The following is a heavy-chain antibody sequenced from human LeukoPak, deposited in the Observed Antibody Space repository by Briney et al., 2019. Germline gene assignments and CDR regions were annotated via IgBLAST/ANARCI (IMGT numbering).Heavy chain of an antibody. CDR3: ARDFSYGLLDY. D-gene: IGHD1-26*01. J-gene: IGHJ4*02. CDR1: GFSFSSFG. V-gene: IGHV3-33*01. Sequence: PGGSLRLSCAASGFSFSSFGMHWVRQAPGKGLEWVAVIWYDGSNKYYVDSVKGRFTISGDNSKNALYLQMSSLRAEDTAVYYCARDFSYGLLDYWGQGTLVTVSS. CDR2: IWYDGSNK.